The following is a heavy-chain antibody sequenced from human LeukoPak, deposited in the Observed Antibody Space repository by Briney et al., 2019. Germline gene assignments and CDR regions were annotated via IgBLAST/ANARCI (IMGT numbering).Heavy chain of an antibody. V-gene: IGHV5-51*01. CDR3: ARHGHDYQYYYNYMDV. CDR1: GYSFTSYW. D-gene: IGHD4-11*01. CDR2: IYPGVSYT. Sequence: GESLKLSCKGSGYSFTSYWIGWVRQMPGKRLEWMGIIYPGVSYTRYSPSFQGQVTISADKSIRTAYLQWSSLKASDTAMYYCARHGHDYQYYYNYMDVWGKGTTVTVSS. J-gene: IGHJ6*03.